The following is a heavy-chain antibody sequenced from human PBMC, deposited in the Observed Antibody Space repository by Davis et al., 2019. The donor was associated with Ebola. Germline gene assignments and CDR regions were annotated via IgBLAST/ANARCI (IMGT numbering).Heavy chain of an antibody. V-gene: IGHV1-69*13. CDR2: IIPIFGTA. D-gene: IGHD3-22*01. CDR3: ARGGYYDSSGYYLPNYYGMDV. J-gene: IGHJ6*02. CDR1: GYTFTSYG. Sequence: SVKVSCKASGYTFTSYGISWVRQAPGQGLEWMGGIIPIFGTANYAQKFQGRVTITADQSTSTAYMELSSLRSEDTAVYYCARGGYYDSSGYYLPNYYGMDVWGQGTTVTVSS.